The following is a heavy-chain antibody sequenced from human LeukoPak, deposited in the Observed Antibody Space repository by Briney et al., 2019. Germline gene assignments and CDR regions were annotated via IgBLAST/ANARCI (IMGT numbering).Heavy chain of an antibody. CDR1: GYRFASHW. CDR3: AAAVAGNGFDY. J-gene: IGHJ4*02. CDR2: IYPGDSDT. Sequence: GESLKISFKASGYRFASHWIGWVRQMPGKGLEWMGLIYPGDSDTRYSPSFQGQVTFSADKSGSTAYLQWSSLKASDTAMYYCAAAVAGNGFDYWGQGTLVTVSS. V-gene: IGHV5-51*01. D-gene: IGHD6-19*01.